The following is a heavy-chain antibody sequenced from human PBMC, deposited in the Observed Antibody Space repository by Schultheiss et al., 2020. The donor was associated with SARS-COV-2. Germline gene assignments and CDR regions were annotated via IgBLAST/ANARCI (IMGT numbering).Heavy chain of an antibody. CDR2: IWYDGRNK. V-gene: IGHV3-33*06. J-gene: IGHJ4*02. CDR3: AKRYDFWSGYCDY. D-gene: IGHD3-3*01. CDR1: GFTFSSYG. Sequence: GGSLRLSCAASGFTFSSYGMHWVRQAPGKGLEWVAVIWYDGRNKLYGDSVKGRFTISRDNSKNTLYLQMNSLRAEDTAVYYCAKRYDFWSGYCDYWGQGTLVTVSS.